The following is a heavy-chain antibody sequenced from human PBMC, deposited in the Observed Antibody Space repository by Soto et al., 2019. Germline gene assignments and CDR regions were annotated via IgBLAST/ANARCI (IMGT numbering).Heavy chain of an antibody. CDR1: GFTFSGFG. V-gene: IGHV3-33*01. CDR3: AFGNLSYYFDF. CDR2: IWYDGSDK. J-gene: IGHJ4*02. Sequence: PGGSLRLSCAASGFTFSGFGMHWVRQAPGKGLEWVAIIWYDGSDKYYADSVKGRFTISRDNSKNTLYLHMNSLRAEDTAVYHCAFGNLSYYFDFWGQGTPVTVSS. D-gene: IGHD3-16*01.